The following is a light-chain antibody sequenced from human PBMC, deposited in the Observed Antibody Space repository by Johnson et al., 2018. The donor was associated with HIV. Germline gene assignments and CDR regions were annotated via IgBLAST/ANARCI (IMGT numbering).Light chain of an antibody. J-gene: IGLJ1*01. CDR2: DNN. V-gene: IGLV1-51*01. CDR1: SSNIGNNY. Sequence: QSVLTQPPSVSAAPGQKVTISCSGSSSNIGNNYVSWYQQLPGTAPKLLIYDNNKRPSGIPDRFSGFKSGTSATLAITGLQTGDEADYYCGTWDSSLSADVFGTGTKVTVL. CDR3: GTWDSSLSADV.